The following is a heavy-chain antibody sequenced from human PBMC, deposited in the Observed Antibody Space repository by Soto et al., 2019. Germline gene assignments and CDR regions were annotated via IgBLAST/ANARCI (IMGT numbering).Heavy chain of an antibody. CDR1: GGSISNYY. J-gene: IGHJ6*02. V-gene: IGHV4-59*01. CDR3: ARDLMNYGMDV. CDR2: IYYSGST. Sequence: SETLSLTCNVSGGSISNYYWTLVRQSPGKGLEWIGYIYYSGSTNYNPSLKSRVTISVDTSKNQFSLKLSSVTAADTAVYYCARDLMNYGMDVWGQGTTVTVSS.